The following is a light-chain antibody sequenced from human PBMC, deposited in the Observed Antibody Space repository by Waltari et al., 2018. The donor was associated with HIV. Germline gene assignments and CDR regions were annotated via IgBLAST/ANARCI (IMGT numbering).Light chain of an antibody. Sequence: DIVMTQSPVTVSVSPGERATFSCGASQSVSTDFAWYQQKPGQAPRLLIYGAFTRATGVPARFSGGGSGTDFTLTISSLQSEDFAVYYCHQYNNWPPTFGGGTRVEI. CDR2: GAF. CDR1: QSVSTD. CDR3: HQYNNWPPT. J-gene: IGKJ4*01. V-gene: IGKV3-15*01.